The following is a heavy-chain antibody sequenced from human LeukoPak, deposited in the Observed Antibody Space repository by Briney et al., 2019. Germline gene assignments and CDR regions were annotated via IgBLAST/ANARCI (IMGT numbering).Heavy chain of an antibody. CDR2: INPSGGST. CDR3: ARDGYSSGPYYFDY. D-gene: IGHD5-18*01. CDR1: GYTFTSYY. Sequence: ASVKVSCKASGYTFTSYYMHWVRQAPGQGLEWMGIINPSGGSTSYAQKFQGRVTMTRDTSISTAYMELSRLRSDDTAVYYCARDGYSSGPYYFDYWGQGTLVTVSS. V-gene: IGHV1-46*01. J-gene: IGHJ4*02.